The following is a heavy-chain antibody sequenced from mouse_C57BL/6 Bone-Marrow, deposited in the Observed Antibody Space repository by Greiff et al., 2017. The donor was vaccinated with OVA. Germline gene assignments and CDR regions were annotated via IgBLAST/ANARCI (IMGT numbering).Heavy chain of an antibody. J-gene: IGHJ4*01. V-gene: IGHV10-1*01. Sequence: EVMLVESGGGLVQPKGSLKLSCAASGFSFNTYAMNWVRQAPGKGLEWVARIRSKSNNYATYYADSVKDRFTISRDDSESMLYLQMNNLKTEDTAMYYCVRHYGSDYAMDYWGKGTSVTVSS. D-gene: IGHD1-1*01. CDR2: IRSKSNNYAT. CDR3: VRHYGSDYAMDY. CDR1: GFSFNTYA.